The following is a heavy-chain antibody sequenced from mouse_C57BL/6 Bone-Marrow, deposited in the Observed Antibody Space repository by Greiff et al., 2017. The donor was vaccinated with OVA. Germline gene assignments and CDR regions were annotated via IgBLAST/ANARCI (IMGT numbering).Heavy chain of an antibody. CDR3: ARQVFYAMDY. J-gene: IGHJ4*01. V-gene: IGHV5-6*01. CDR1: GFTFSSYG. Sequence: EVKLVESGGDLVKPGGSLKLSCAASGFTFSSYGMSWVRQTPDKRLAWVATISSGGSYTYYPDSVKGRFTISRDNAKNTLYLQMSRLKSEDTAMYYCARQVFYAMDYWGQGTSVTVSS. CDR2: ISSGGSYT.